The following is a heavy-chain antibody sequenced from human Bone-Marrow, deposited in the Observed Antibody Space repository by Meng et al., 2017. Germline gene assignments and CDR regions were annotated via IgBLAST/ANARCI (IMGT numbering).Heavy chain of an antibody. D-gene: IGHD3-10*01. J-gene: IGHJ5*02. V-gene: IGHV4-31*01. CDR3: AREVSPYYYGSGSENLFDP. CDR2: IYYSGST. Sequence: LEESVHGLVTPPHDLSLTCPFSGGSTSSGGSYWGWIRQHPGKGLEWIGYIYYSGSTYYNPSLKDLVTISVDTSKNQFSLQLSSVTAADTAVYYCAREVSPYYYGSGSENLFDPWGQGTLVTVSS. CDR1: GGSTSSGGSY.